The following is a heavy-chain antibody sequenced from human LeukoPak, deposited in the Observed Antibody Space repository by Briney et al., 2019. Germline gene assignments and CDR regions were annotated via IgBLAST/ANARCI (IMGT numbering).Heavy chain of an antibody. Sequence: GRPLRLSCEASGFTFDRFGMQWLRHAPRRGVERVSFISEDGANEYYAHSLKGRFTISRDNSKETLYLQMNRLRPDDTALYICAKDGKDSASPDYLDVWGRGTTVIVSS. D-gene: IGHD1-26*01. CDR2: ISEDGANE. CDR1: GFTFDRFG. V-gene: IGHV3-33*05. CDR3: AKDGKDSASPDYLDV. J-gene: IGHJ6*03.